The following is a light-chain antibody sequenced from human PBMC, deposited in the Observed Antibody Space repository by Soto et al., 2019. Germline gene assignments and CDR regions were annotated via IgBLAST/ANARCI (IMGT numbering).Light chain of an antibody. J-gene: IGKJ2*01. CDR3: QQYGSSPPYT. CDR1: QSVSNNY. CDR2: GSS. V-gene: IGKV3-20*01. Sequence: EVVLTQSPGTLSLSPGERATLSCRASQSVSNNYLAWYQQKPGQSPKLLIFGSSDRATGIPDRFSGSGSGTDFTLTISSPEPEDFAVYYCQQYGSSPPYTFGQRTNLHIK.